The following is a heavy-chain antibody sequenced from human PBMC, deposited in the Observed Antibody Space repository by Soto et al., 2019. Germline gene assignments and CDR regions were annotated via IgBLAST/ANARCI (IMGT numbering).Heavy chain of an antibody. CDR2: ISGSGGST. CDR1: GFTFNSYA. D-gene: IGHD6-19*01. V-gene: IGHV3-23*01. Sequence: EVHLLESGGGLVKPGGSLRLSCAASGFTFNSYAMNWVRQAPGKGLEWVSAISGSGGSTYYADSVKGRFTVSRDNAKNTRYLQMNSPRSEDTAVYYCAKGYSGWYFDYWGQGTLVTVSS. J-gene: IGHJ4*02. CDR3: AKGYSGWYFDY.